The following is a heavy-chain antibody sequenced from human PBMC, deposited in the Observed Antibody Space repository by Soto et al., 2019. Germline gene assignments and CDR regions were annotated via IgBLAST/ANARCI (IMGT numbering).Heavy chain of an antibody. CDR2: ISGSGGST. CDR1: GFTFSSYA. V-gene: IGHV3-23*01. J-gene: IGHJ6*02. CDR3: AKDSPGYYYYGMDV. Sequence: VGSLRLSCAASGFTFSSYAMSWVRQAPGKGLEWVSAISGSGGSTYYADSVEGRFTISRDNSKNTLYLQMNSLRAEDTAVYYCAKDSPGYYYYGMDVWGQGTTVTVSS.